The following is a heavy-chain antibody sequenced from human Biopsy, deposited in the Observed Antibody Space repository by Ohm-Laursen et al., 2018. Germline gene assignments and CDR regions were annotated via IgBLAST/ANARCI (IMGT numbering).Heavy chain of an antibody. Sequence: VKISCKASGGTFINYAISWVRQAPGHGLEWMGGIIPMFGTANYAQMFQGRVTISADESTSTSYMELSSLTTEDTAIYYCARGPHSGSHSCFDYWGRGTLVTVSS. CDR1: GGTFINYA. J-gene: IGHJ4*02. CDR3: ARGPHSGSHSCFDY. D-gene: IGHD1-26*01. CDR2: IIPMFGTA. V-gene: IGHV1-69*13.